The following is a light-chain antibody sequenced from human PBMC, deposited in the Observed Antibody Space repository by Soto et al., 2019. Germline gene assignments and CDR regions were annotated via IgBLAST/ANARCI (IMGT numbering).Light chain of an antibody. Sequence: EIVLTQSPCTLSLSPGERATLSCRASQSGSSSYLAWYQQKPGQAPRLLIYGASSRATGLPDRFSGSGSGTDFTLTISRLEPEDFAVYYCQQYVSSWTFGKGTKVAIK. V-gene: IGKV3-20*01. J-gene: IGKJ1*01. CDR2: GAS. CDR3: QQYVSSWT. CDR1: QSGSSSY.